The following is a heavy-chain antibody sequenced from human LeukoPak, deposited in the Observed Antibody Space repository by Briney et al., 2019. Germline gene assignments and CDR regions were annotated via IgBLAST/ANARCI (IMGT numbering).Heavy chain of an antibody. J-gene: IGHJ5*02. CDR1: GYTFTSYD. CDR3: ARGVLSFNYLKRPLNNWFDP. D-gene: IGHD4-11*01. V-gene: IGHV1-8*01. Sequence: ASVKVSCKASGYTFTSYDINWVRQATGQGLEWMGWMNPNSGNTGYAQKFQGRVTMTRNTSISTAYMELSSLRSEDTAVYYCARGVLSFNYLKRPLNNWFDPWGQGTLVTVSS. CDR2: MNPNSGNT.